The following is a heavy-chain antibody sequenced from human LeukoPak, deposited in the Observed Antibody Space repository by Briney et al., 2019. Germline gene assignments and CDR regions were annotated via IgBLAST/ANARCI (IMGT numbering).Heavy chain of an antibody. CDR2: ISSTGSTI. V-gene: IGHV3-48*01. CDR1: GFTFSAYS. J-gene: IGHJ4*02. Sequence: GGSLRLSCAASGFTFSAYSVRWVRQAPGKGLEWLSYISSTGSTIYYAGSVKGRFTISRDNAKNSLYLQMNSLRAEDTAVYYCVGSKAPFFYFDYWGQGILVTVSS. D-gene: IGHD2/OR15-2a*01. CDR3: VGSKAPFFYFDY.